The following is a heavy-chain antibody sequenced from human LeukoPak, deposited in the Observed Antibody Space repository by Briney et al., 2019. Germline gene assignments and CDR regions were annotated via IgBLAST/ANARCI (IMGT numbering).Heavy chain of an antibody. CDR3: ARGGQKYYYGSGSYYFDY. CDR2: IYYSGST. Sequence: PSETLSLTCAVSGGSISSSYYWGWIRQPPGKGLGWIGSIYYSGSTYYNPSLKSRVTISVDTSKNQFPLKLSPVTAADTAVYYCARGGQKYYYGSGSYYFDYWGQGTLVTVSS. CDR1: GGSISSSYY. D-gene: IGHD3-10*01. J-gene: IGHJ4*02. V-gene: IGHV4-39*06.